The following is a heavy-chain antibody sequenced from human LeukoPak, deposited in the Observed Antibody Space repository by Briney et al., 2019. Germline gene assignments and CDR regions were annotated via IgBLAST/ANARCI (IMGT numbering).Heavy chain of an antibody. V-gene: IGHV1-18*01. J-gene: IGHJ5*02. D-gene: IGHD6-13*01. CDR3: ARTRQYSSSWYCWFDP. CDR1: GYTFTSYG. CDR2: ISAYNGNT. Sequence: GASVKVSCKASGYTFTSYGISWVRQAPGQGLEWMGGISAYNGNTNYAQKLQGRVTMTTDTSTSTAYMELRSLRSDDTAVYYCARTRQYSSSWYCWFDPWGQGTLVTVSS.